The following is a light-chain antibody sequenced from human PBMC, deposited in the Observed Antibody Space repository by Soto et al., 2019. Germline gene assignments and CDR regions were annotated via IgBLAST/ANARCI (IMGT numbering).Light chain of an antibody. CDR2: TNT. CDR1: SSNFGAGYD. CDR3: SSYAGSNNHV. V-gene: IGLV1-40*01. J-gene: IGLJ1*01. Sequence: QSVLTQPPSVSGAPGQRVTISCTGGSSNFGAGYDVHWYQQLPGTAPKLLIHTNTNRPSGVPDRFSGSKSDTSASLAITGLQAEDEADYYCSSYAGSNNHVFGTGTKLTVL.